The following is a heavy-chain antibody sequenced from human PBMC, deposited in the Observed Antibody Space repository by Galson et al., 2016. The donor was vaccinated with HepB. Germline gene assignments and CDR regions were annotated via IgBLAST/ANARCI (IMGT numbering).Heavy chain of an antibody. CDR3: ARFRTGYSFGSPLGYYFDF. Sequence: SETLSLTCTVSGGSVSGASYHWTWIRQPPGKGLEWIGFIYNSVNTNYNPSLKSRVTISVDTSKNHFSLKLGSVTAADTAVYYCARFRTGYSFGSPLGYYFDFWGQGSLVIVSS. J-gene: IGHJ4*02. CDR1: GGSVSGASYH. D-gene: IGHD5-18*01. V-gene: IGHV4-61*03. CDR2: IYNSVNT.